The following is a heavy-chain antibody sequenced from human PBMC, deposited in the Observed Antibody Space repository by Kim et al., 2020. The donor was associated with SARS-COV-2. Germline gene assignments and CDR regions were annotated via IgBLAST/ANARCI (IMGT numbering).Heavy chain of an antibody. CDR3: AKDRVVTPRGVDY. CDR2: ISWNSGSI. Sequence: GGSLRLSCAASGFTFDDYAMHWVRQAPGKGLEWVSGISWNSGSIGYADSVKGRFTISRDNAKNSLYLQMNSLRAEDTALYYCAKDRVVTPRGVDYWGQGTLVTVSS. J-gene: IGHJ4*02. CDR1: GFTFDDYA. D-gene: IGHD3-22*01. V-gene: IGHV3-9*01.